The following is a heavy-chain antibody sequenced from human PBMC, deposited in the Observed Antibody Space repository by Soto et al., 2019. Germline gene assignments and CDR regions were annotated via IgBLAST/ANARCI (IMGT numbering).Heavy chain of an antibody. V-gene: IGHV4-34*01. Sequence: QVQLQQWGAGLLKPSETLSLTCAVYGGSFSGYYWSWIRQPPGKGLEWIGEINHSGSTNYNPSLKSRVTISVDTSKNQFSLKLSSVTAADTAVYYCARCRYSSSWSLYYFDYWGQGTLVTVSS. CDR1: GGSFSGYY. J-gene: IGHJ4*02. D-gene: IGHD6-13*01. CDR2: INHSGST. CDR3: ARCRYSSSWSLYYFDY.